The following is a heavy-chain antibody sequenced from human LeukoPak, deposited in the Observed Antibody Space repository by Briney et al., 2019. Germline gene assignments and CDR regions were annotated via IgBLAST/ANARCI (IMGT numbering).Heavy chain of an antibody. V-gene: IGHV4-34*01. D-gene: IGHD2-2*01. CDR2: INHSGST. Sequence: PSETLSLTXAVYGGSFSGYYWSWIRQPPGKGLEWIGEINHSGSTNYKPSLKSRVTISVDTSKNQFSLKLSSVTAADTAVYYCARVGNYSSSTSCYRGWFDPWGQGTLVTVSS. CDR1: GGSFSGYY. CDR3: ARVGNYSSSTSCYRGWFDP. J-gene: IGHJ5*02.